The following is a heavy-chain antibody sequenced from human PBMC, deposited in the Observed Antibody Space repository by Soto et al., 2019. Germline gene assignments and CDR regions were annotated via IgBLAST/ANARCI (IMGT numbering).Heavy chain of an antibody. CDR3: ACTYYGDPTLDY. J-gene: IGHJ4*02. V-gene: IGHV1-69*02. CDR1: GSTFSSYT. CDR2: IIPILGIA. D-gene: IGHD4-17*01. Sequence: QVQLVQSGAEVKKPGSSVKVSCKACGSTFSSYTISWVRQAPGQGLEWMGRIIPILGIANYAQKFQGRVTITADKSTSTAYMELSSLRSEDTAVYYCACTYYGDPTLDYWGQGTLVTVSS.